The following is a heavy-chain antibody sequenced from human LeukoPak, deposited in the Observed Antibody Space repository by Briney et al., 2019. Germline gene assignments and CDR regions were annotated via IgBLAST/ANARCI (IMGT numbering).Heavy chain of an antibody. D-gene: IGHD6-13*01. CDR1: GGTFSSYA. V-gene: IGHV1-69*05. J-gene: IGHJ4*02. CDR2: IIPIFGTA. Sequence: SVKVSCKASGGTFSSYAISWVRQAPGQGLEWMGRIIPIFGTANYAQKFQGRVTITTDESTSTAYMELSSLRSEDTAVYYCARGLKYSSSWYGDYWGQGTLVTVSS. CDR3: ARGLKYSSSWYGDY.